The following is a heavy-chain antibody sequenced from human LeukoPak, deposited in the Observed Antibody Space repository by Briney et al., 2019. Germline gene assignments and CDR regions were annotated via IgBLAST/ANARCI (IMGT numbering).Heavy chain of an antibody. D-gene: IGHD6-19*01. Sequence: KASETLSLTCAVYGGSFSGYYWSWIRLPPGKGLEWIGEINHSGSTNYNPSLKSRVTISVDTSKNQFSLKLSSVTAADTAVYYCAGTYSSGSNFDYWGQGTLVTVSS. CDR2: INHSGST. CDR3: AGTYSSGSNFDY. CDR1: GGSFSGYY. J-gene: IGHJ4*02. V-gene: IGHV4-34*01.